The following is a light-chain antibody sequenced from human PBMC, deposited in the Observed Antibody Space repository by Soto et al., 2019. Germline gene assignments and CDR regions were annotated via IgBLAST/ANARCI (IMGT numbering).Light chain of an antibody. V-gene: IGLV2-14*01. CDR1: RSDVGAYNY. CDR2: EVT. J-gene: IGLJ1*01. CDR3: FSFTSTNTHV. Sequence: SVLTQPASVSGSPGQSIAISCTGTRSDVGAYNYVSWYQQHPGKAPKLMISEVTNRPSGVSDRFSGSKSGNTASLTISGLQAEDEADYYCFSFTSTNTHVFGSGTKVTVL.